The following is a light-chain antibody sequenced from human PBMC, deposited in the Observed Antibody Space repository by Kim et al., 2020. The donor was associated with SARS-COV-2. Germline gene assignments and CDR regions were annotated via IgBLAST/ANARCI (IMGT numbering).Light chain of an antibody. V-gene: IGLV3-9*01. CDR2: RDS. CDR1: NIGSKS. Sequence: SYELTQPLSVSVALGQTARITCEGNNIGSKSVHWHQQKPGQAPVLVIYRDSNRPSGIPERFSGSNSGNTATLTISRGQAGDEADYYCQVWDSSTYVFGTG. CDR3: QVWDSSTYV. J-gene: IGLJ1*01.